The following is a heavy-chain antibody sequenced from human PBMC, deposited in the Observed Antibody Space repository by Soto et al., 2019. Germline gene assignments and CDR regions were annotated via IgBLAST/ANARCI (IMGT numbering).Heavy chain of an antibody. CDR2: LFYSGAT. D-gene: IGHD3-16*01. V-gene: IGHV4-39*01. J-gene: IGHJ4*02. CDR3: ARHAAYDSVCGESAGSDS. Sequence: QLQLQESGPGLVKPSETLSLACTVSGGSISSNSYYWDWIRQPPGKGLGWIGSLFYSGATYHNPSLQSRVTISVDTSKNQFSLHLSSVTAADTAVYYFARHAAYDSVCGESAGSDSWGQGTLVTVSS. CDR1: GGSISSNSYY.